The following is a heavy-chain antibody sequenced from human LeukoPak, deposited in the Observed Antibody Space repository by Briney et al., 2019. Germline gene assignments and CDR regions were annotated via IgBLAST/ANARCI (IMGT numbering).Heavy chain of an antibody. J-gene: IGHJ6*02. CDR3: ARLPYYDIYIGMDV. CDR2: IKQDGSQK. V-gene: IGHV3-7*03. Sequence: GGSLRLSCAASGFTFSSYWMSWVRQAPGKGLEWVANIKQDGSQKYYVDSVKGRFTISRDNAKNSLYLQMSSLRAEDTAVYYCARLPYYDIYIGMDVWGQGTTVTVSS. CDR1: GFTFSSYW. D-gene: IGHD3-9*01.